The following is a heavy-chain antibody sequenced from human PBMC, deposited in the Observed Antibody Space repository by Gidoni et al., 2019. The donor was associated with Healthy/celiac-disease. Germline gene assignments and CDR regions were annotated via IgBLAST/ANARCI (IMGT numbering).Heavy chain of an antibody. CDR2: ISYDGSNK. D-gene: IGHD1-26*01. CDR1: GFTFSSYG. CDR3: AKGSGSYSGYYYGMDV. Sequence: QVQLVESGGGVVQPGRSLRLSCAASGFTFSSYGMHWVRQAPGKGLEWVAVISYDGSNKYYADSVKGRFTISRDNSKNTLYLQMNSLRAEDTAVYYCAKGSGSYSGYYYGMDVWGQGTTVTVSS. J-gene: IGHJ6*02. V-gene: IGHV3-30*18.